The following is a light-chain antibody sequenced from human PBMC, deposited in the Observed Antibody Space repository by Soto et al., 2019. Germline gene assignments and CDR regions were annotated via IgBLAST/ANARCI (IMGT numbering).Light chain of an antibody. CDR1: GTDVGQYNY. CDR3: AAWDDIVNGHWV. CDR2: HVS. V-gene: IGLV2-8*01. Sequence: QSALTQPPSASGSPGQSVTISCTGAGTDVGQYNYVSWYQQHPGKAPKLLIHHVSRRPSGVPARFSGSKSGNTASLTVSGLQTEDEADYFCAAWDDIVNGHWVFGGGTKLTVL. J-gene: IGLJ3*02.